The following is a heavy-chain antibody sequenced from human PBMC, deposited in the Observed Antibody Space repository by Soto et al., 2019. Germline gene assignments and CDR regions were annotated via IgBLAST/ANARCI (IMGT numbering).Heavy chain of an antibody. V-gene: IGHV5-51*01. CDR1: GYSFTSYW. D-gene: IGHD5-18*01. Sequence: GESLKISCQGSGYSFTSYWIGWVRQMPGKGLEWMGIIYPGDSDTRYSPSFQGQVTISADKSISTAYLQWSSLKASDTAMYYCARHQTAMVKLYYYYGMDVWGQGTTVTVSS. CDR3: ARHQTAMVKLYYYYGMDV. CDR2: IYPGDSDT. J-gene: IGHJ6*02.